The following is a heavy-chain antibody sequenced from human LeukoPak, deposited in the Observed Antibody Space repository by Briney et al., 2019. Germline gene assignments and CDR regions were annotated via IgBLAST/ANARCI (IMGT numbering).Heavy chain of an antibody. CDR1: GYTFTGYY. CDR3: ASVYSSGWYFYY. J-gene: IGHJ4*02. V-gene: IGHV1-2*02. D-gene: IGHD6-19*01. Sequence: ASVKVSCKASGYTFTGYYRHGVRQAPGQGLEWMGWINPNSGGTNYAQKFQGRVTMTRDTSISTAYMELSRLRSDDTAVYYCASVYSSGWYFYYWGRGTLVTVSS. CDR2: INPNSGGT.